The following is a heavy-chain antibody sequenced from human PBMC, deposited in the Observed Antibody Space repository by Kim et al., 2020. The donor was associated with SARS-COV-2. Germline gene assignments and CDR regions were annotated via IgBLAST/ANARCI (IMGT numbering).Heavy chain of an antibody. D-gene: IGHD6-13*01. J-gene: IGHJ4*02. V-gene: IGHV7-4-1*01. CDR3: ARGGRGEAAGSDF. Sequence: ASVKVSCKTSGYTFTSYTVNWMRQAPGQGLEWVGWINTNTGNPTYAQGFTGRFVFSLDTSVNTAYMQIGSLKAEDTAVYYCARGGRGEAAGSDFWGQGTLVTVSS. CDR2: INTNTGNP. CDR1: GYTFTSYT.